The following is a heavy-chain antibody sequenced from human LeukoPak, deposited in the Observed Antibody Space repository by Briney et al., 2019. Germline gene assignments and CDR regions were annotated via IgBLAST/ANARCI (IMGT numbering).Heavy chain of an antibody. CDR2: VSGSGAHT. D-gene: IGHD6-19*01. J-gene: IGHJ3*02. CDR3: ARAEGLAWDAFDI. CDR1: GFTFSSYA. Sequence: GGSLRLSCAASGFTFSSYAMTWVRQAPGKGLQWVSAVSGSGAHTYYADSVKGRFTISRDNSKNTLYLQMNSLRAEDTAVYYCARAEGLAWDAFDIWGQGTMVTVFS. V-gene: IGHV3-23*01.